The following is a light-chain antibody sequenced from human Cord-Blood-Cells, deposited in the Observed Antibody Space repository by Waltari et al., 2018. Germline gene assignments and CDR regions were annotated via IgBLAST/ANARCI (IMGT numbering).Light chain of an antibody. CDR2: AVS. Sequence: QSALTQPASVSGSPGQSITISCTGTSSDVGGYNYVSWYQQHPGKAPKLMIYAVSKRPSGFSNGFSGSKSGNTASLTISGLQAEDEADYYCSSYTSSSTLVFGGGTKLTVL. V-gene: IGLV2-14*01. CDR1: SSDVGGYNY. CDR3: SSYTSSSTLV. J-gene: IGLJ3*02.